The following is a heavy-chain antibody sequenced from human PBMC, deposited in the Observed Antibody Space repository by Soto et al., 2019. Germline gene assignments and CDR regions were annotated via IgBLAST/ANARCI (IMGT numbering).Heavy chain of an antibody. CDR1: GFTFSSYG. V-gene: IGHV3-30*18. J-gene: IGHJ6*02. D-gene: IGHD5-12*01. CDR3: AKEGGWLLAHYYGMDV. CDR2: ISYDGSNK. Sequence: QVQLVESGGGVVQPGRSLRLSCAASGFTFSSYGMHWVRQAPGKGLEWVAVISYDGSNKYYADSVKGRFTISRDNSKNTLYLQMNSLRAEDTAVYYCAKEGGWLLAHYYGMDVWGQGTTVTVSS.